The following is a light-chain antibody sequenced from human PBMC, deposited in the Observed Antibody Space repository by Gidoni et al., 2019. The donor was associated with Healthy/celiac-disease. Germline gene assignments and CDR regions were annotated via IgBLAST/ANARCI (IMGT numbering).Light chain of an antibody. CDR3: MQAIQTAPVT. Sequence: DIVMPQSPLSLPVTPGGPASISCRSSQSPLHSNGYNYLDWYLQKPGKSPQLLIDLGSTRAAGGPDRVGGSGSGTDCTLKESRVEGGDVGGDYCMQAIQTAPVTFGGXTKVEIK. CDR1: QSPLHSNGYNY. V-gene: IGKV2-28*01. J-gene: IGKJ4*01. CDR2: LGS.